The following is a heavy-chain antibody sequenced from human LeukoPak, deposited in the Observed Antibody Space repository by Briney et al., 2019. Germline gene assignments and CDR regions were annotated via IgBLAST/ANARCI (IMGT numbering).Heavy chain of an antibody. J-gene: IGHJ4*02. D-gene: IGHD3-22*01. CDR2: INPNSGGT. CDR1: GYTFTGYY. V-gene: IGHV1-2*02. Sequence: GASVKVSCKASGYTFTGYYMHWVRQAPGQGLEWMGWINPNSGGTNYAQKFQGRVTMTRDTSISTAYMELSRLRSDDTAVYYCARDLPYYDSSGDYWGQGTLVTVSS. CDR3: ARDLPYYDSSGDY.